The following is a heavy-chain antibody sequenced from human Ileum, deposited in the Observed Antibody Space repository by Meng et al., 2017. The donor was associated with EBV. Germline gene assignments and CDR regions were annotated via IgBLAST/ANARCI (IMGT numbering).Heavy chain of an antibody. D-gene: IGHD6-13*01. J-gene: IGHJ4*02. V-gene: IGHV7-4-1*02. CDR1: GYNFPRNA. CDR2: ISTNTGNP. Sequence: VLSGLCFKKIEASGKGSVKASGYNFPRNAIHWGRQAPGQGLEWIGLISTNTGNPTYAQGFAGRFVFSLDTSVSTAYLQISGLKAEDTAIYYCARDSGYTRSWSGDYWGQGTLVTVSS. CDR3: ARDSGYTRSWSGDY.